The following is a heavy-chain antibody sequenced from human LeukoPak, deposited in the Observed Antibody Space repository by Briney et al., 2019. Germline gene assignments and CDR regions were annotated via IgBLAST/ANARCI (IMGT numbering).Heavy chain of an antibody. J-gene: IGHJ6*02. D-gene: IGHD1-1*01. CDR2: ISSSSSYI. CDR1: GFTFSSYS. Sequence: GGSLRLSCAASGFTFSSYSMNWVRQAPGKGLEWVSSISSSSSYIYYADSVKGRLTISRDNAKNSLYLQMNSLRAEDTAVYYCARGTGTTLSDYYYGMDVWGQGTTVTVSS. V-gene: IGHV3-21*01. CDR3: ARGTGTTLSDYYYGMDV.